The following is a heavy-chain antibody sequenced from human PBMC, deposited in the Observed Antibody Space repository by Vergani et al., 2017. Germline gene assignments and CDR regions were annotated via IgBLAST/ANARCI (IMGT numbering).Heavy chain of an antibody. CDR3: ARVPNDYGDYQYYFDY. D-gene: IGHD4-17*01. Sequence: QVQLVQSGAEVKKPGASAKVSCKASGYTFTSYYMHWVRQAPGQGLEWMGIINPSGGSTSYAQKFQGRVTMTRDTSTSTVYMELSSLRSEDTAVYYCARVPNDYGDYQYYFDYWGQGTLVTVSS. CDR1: GYTFTSYY. CDR2: INPSGGST. V-gene: IGHV1-46*01. J-gene: IGHJ4*02.